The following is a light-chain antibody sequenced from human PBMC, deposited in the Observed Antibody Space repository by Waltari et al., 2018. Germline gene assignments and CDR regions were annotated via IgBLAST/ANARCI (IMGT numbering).Light chain of an antibody. CDR3: SSFTRTNSWV. J-gene: IGLJ3*02. CDR2: DVN. V-gene: IGLV2-14*03. CDR1: SSHVGAYNY. Sequence: HSALAQPASVSGSPGQSITISCTGTSSHVGAYNYVSWYQQHPGKAPRLMIYDVNNRPSGVSNRFSGSKSGNTASLTISGLQAEDEADYYCSSFTRTNSWVFGGGTKVTVL.